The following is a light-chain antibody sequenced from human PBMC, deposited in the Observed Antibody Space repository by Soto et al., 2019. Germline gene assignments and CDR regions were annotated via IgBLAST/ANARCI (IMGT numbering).Light chain of an antibody. V-gene: IGKV1-27*01. Sequence: DIQMAQSPSSLAASVGDRVTITSRGSQGISNYLAWYEQRPGQVPNLLIYAASTLQSGVPSRFSGSGSGTDFTLTISSLQPEDVATYYCQKYSSAPPVTFGQGTKV. J-gene: IGKJ1*01. CDR1: QGISNY. CDR3: QKYSSAPPVT. CDR2: AAS.